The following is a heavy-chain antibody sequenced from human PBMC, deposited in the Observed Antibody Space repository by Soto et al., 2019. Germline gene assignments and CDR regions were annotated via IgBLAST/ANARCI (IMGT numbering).Heavy chain of an antibody. CDR3: ATSTVVTLMNEY. Sequence: ASVKVSCKASGYTFTGYYMHWVRQAPGQGLEWMGRIIPILGIANYAQKFQGRVTITADKSTSTAYMELSSLGSEDTAVYYCATSTVVTLMNEYWGQGTLVTVPS. J-gene: IGHJ4*02. V-gene: IGHV1-69*02. CDR1: GYTFTGYY. CDR2: IIPILGIA. D-gene: IGHD4-17*01.